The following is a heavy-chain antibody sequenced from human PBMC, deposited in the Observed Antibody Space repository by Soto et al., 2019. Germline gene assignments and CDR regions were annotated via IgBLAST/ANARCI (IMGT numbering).Heavy chain of an antibody. Sequence: QVQLAESGGGVVQPGGSLRLSCAASGFTFSDYGIDWIRQAPGKGLEWVAVISHEGSVQYYADSVKGRFTVSRDNSKNILYLQMTSLRPEDTAMYYCAKEGSPKVSRWDDYWGQGTLVTVSS. J-gene: IGHJ4*02. D-gene: IGHD1-26*01. CDR1: GFTFSDYG. V-gene: IGHV3-30*18. CDR2: ISHEGSVQ. CDR3: AKEGSPKVSRWDDY.